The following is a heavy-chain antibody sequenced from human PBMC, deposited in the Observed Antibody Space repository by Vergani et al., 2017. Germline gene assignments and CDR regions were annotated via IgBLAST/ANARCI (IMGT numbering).Heavy chain of an antibody. CDR3: AKDIFTRMLDAFDI. D-gene: IGHD2-8*01. J-gene: IGHJ3*02. Sequence: EVQLVESGGGLVQPGRSLRLSCAASGFTFDDYAMPWVRQAPGKGLEWVSGISWNSGSIGYADSVKGRFTISRDNSKNSLYLQMNSLRAEDTALYYCAKDIFTRMLDAFDIWGQGTMVTVSS. CDR2: ISWNSGSI. V-gene: IGHV3-9*01. CDR1: GFTFDDYA.